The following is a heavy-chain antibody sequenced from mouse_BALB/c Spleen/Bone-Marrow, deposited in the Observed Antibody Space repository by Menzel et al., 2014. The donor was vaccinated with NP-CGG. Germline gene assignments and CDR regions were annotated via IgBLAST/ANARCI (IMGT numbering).Heavy chain of an antibody. Sequence: QVQLKDSGPGLVSPSQSLSITCTVSGFSLKNYGVHWVRQPPGKGLEWLGVIGTGGGTNYNSALMSRLSISIDNSKSQVFLKMNSLQTDDTAMYYCARDWAYGNWYFDVWGAGTPVTVPS. J-gene: IGHJ1*01. CDR3: ARDWAYGNWYFDV. CDR2: IGTGGGT. V-gene: IGHV2-9*02. D-gene: IGHD2-1*01. CDR1: GFSLKNYG.